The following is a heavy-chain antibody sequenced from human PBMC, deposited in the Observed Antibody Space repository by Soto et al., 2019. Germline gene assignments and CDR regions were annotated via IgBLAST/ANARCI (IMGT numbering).Heavy chain of an antibody. V-gene: IGHV1-69*02. CDR1: GGTFSSYT. CDR2: IIPILGIA. D-gene: IGHD3-3*01. J-gene: IGHJ6*03. Sequence: GASVKVSCKASGGTFSSYTISWVRQAPGQGLEWMGRIIPILGIANYAQKFQGRVTITADKSTSTAYMELSSLRSEDTAVYYCAKCPEYYDFWSGYYYYYMDVWGKGTTVTVSS. CDR3: AKCPEYYDFWSGYYYYYMDV.